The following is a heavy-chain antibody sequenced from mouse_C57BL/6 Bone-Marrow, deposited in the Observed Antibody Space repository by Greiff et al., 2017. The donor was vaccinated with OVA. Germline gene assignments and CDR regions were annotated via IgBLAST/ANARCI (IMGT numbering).Heavy chain of an antibody. CDR3: ARGDYYGSSYLYWYFDV. Sequence: QVQLKQSGAELARPGASVKLSCKASGYTFTSYGISWVKQSTGQGLEWIGEIYPRSCNTYYNEKFKGKATLPADKSSSTAYMELRSLTSEDSAVYFCARGDYYGSSYLYWYFDVGGTGTTVTV. V-gene: IGHV1-81*01. J-gene: IGHJ1*03. CDR2: IYPRSCNT. CDR1: GYTFTSYG. D-gene: IGHD1-1*01.